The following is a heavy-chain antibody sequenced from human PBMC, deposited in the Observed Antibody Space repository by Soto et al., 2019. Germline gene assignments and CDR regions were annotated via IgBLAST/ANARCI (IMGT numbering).Heavy chain of an antibody. CDR2: MNQDGTIK. J-gene: IGHJ4*02. CDR1: GFTFNNYW. V-gene: IGHV3-7*03. D-gene: IGHD2-15*01. Sequence: SGGSLRLSCAASGFTFNNYWLSWVHQAPGQGLEWVANMNQDGTIKYYVDSVKGRFTISRDNAKNSLYLQMNSLRAEDMAVYYCAKYCLTAACFLRNFDSWGQGTLVTVSS. CDR3: AKYCLTAACFLRNFDS.